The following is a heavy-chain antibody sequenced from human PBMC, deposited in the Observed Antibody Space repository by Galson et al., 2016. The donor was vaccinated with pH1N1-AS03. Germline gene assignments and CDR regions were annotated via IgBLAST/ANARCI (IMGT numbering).Heavy chain of an antibody. J-gene: IGHJ4*02. V-gene: IGHV3-21*04. CDR3: VRGVVGATTPTYFNY. CDR2: ISTSSSYI. CDR1: GLTLTSYN. D-gene: IGHD1-26*01. Sequence: SLRLSCAASGLTLTSYNMNWVRQAPGEGLEWVSSISTSSSYIFYADSVKGRFTVSRDNTKNSLYLEMNSLRAEDTAVYYCVRGVVGATTPTYFNYWGQGTLVTVS.